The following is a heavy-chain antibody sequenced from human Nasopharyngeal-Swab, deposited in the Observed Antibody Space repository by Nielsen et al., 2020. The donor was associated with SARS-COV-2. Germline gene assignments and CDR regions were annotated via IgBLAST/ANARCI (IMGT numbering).Heavy chain of an antibody. CDR2: ISGSGGST. D-gene: IGHD4-11*01. CDR1: GFTFSSYA. Sequence: ETLSLTCAASGFTFSSYAMSWVRQAPEKGLEWVSAISGSGGSTYYADSVKGRFTISRDNSKNTLYLQMNSLGAEDTAVYYCAKVAHKVTTGCFDYWGQGTLVTVSS. V-gene: IGHV3-23*01. CDR3: AKVAHKVTTGCFDY. J-gene: IGHJ4*02.